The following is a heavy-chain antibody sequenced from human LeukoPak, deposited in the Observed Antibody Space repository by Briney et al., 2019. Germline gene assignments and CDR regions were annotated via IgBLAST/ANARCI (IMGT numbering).Heavy chain of an antibody. CDR1: GFTFSNYV. D-gene: IGHD2/OR15-2a*01. Sequence: GGSLRLSCAASGFTFSNYVMNWVRQAPGKGLEWVSIISNSGDSTDYAESVKGRFTISRDNSKNTLYLQMNSLRAEDTAVYYCAGRNSSEDYWGQGTLVIVSS. J-gene: IGHJ4*02. CDR2: ISNSGDST. V-gene: IGHV3-23*01. CDR3: AGRNSSEDY.